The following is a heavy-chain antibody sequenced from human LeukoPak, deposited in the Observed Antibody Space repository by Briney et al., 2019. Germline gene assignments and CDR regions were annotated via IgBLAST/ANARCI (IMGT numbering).Heavy chain of an antibody. D-gene: IGHD3-22*01. CDR3: ARGDSSGYYVGYNWFDP. CDR1: GYTFTSYD. CDR2: MNPNSGNT. Sequence: EASVKVSCKAPGYTFTSYDINWVRQAAGQGLEWMGWMNPNSGNTGYAQKWQGGVTMTRNTSIITAYMELSSLRSEDTAVYYCARGDSSGYYVGYNWFDPWGQGPLVTVSS. J-gene: IGHJ5*02. V-gene: IGHV1-8*01.